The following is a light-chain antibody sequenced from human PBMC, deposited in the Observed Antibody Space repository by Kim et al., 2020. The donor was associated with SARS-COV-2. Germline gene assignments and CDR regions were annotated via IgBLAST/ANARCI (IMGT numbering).Light chain of an antibody. J-gene: IGKJ1*01. CDR2: GAS. CDR1: QSIRSRN. Sequence: SPGERATLSCRASQSIRSRNLAWYQPKPGHSPRLLIYGASTRAPVIPERFSGSGSGTDFTLTINRLEPEDFAVYYCQQYGSSPRTFGQGTKVDIK. CDR3: QQYGSSPRT. V-gene: IGKV3-20*01.